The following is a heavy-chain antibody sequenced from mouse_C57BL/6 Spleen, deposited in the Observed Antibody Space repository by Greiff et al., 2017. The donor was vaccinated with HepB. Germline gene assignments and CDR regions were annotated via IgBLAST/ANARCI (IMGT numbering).Heavy chain of an antibody. D-gene: IGHD4-1*01. CDR1: GYSITSGYY. J-gene: IGHJ3*01. CDR2: ISYDGSN. Sequence: EVQLVESGPGLVKPSQSLSLTCSVTGYSITSGYYWNWIRQFPGNKLEWMGYISYDGSNNYNPSLKNRISITRDTSKNQFFLKLNSVTTEDTATYYCARTGIFAYWGQGTLVTVSA. CDR3: ARTGIFAY. V-gene: IGHV3-6*01.